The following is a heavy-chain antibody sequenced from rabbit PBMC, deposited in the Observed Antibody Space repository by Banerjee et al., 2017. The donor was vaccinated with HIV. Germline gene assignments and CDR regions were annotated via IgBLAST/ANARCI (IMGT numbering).Heavy chain of an antibody. CDR3: ARGGSRTNL. CDR1: GFSLSNNYV. D-gene: IGHD4-2*01. V-gene: IGHV1S40*01. Sequence: QSLEESGGDLVQPGASLTLTCKASGFSLSNNYVMCWVRQAPGKGLEWIGCICTDSGSTWYPNWAIGRFTISKASSTTVTLQMISLTAADTATYFCARGGSRTNLWGQGTLVTVS. J-gene: IGHJ4*01. CDR2: ICTDSGST.